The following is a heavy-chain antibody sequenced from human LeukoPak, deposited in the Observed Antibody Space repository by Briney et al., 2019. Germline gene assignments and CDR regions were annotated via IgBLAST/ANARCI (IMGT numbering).Heavy chain of an antibody. J-gene: IGHJ4*02. CDR3: ARGHYDFWSGYWRSYFDY. Sequence: ASVKVSCKASGCTFTSYAMHWVRQAPGQRLEWMGWINAGNGNTKYSQKFQGRVTITRDTSASTAYMELSSLRSEDTAVYYCARGHYDFWSGYWRSYFDYWAREPWSPSPQ. D-gene: IGHD3-3*01. V-gene: IGHV1-3*01. CDR1: GCTFTSYA. CDR2: INAGNGNT.